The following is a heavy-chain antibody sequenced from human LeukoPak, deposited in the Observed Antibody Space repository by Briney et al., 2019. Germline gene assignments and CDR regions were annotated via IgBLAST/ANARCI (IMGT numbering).Heavy chain of an antibody. CDR1: GFTFSSYS. CDR3: VSFYETY. J-gene: IGHJ4*02. V-gene: IGHV3-74*01. Sequence: GGSLRLSCAASGFTFSSYSLNWVRQAPGKGLVWVSHINSDGSWTSYADSVKGRFTISKDNAKNTVYLQMNSLRAEDTAVYYCVSFYETYWGRGTLVTVSS. D-gene: IGHD2/OR15-2a*01. CDR2: INSDGSWT.